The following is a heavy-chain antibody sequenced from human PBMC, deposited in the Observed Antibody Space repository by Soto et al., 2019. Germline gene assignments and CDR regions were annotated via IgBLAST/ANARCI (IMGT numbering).Heavy chain of an antibody. Sequence: ASVKVSCKASGGTFSSYTISWVRQAPGQGLEWMGRIIPILGIANYAQKFQGRVTITADKSTSTAYMELSSLRSEDTAVYYCARAGSYYDSSGYYLGAFDIWDQGTIVTVSS. CDR1: GGTFSSYT. D-gene: IGHD3-22*01. CDR2: IIPILGIA. J-gene: IGHJ3*02. V-gene: IGHV1-69*02. CDR3: ARAGSYYDSSGYYLGAFDI.